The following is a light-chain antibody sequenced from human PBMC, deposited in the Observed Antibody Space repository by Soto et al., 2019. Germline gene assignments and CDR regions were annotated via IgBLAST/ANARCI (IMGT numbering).Light chain of an antibody. CDR3: QQYRSFRFS. CDR1: DYVSSE. Sequence: DIQMPQYPSSLSASVGDRVTITCRATDYVSSELAWYQQRPGKAPKPLIYAASTFQGGVPARFSGSGSGTTFTLTFISLQPEDFESCYCQQYRSFRFSFGHGTIVDIK. V-gene: IGKV1D-16*01. J-gene: IGKJ3*01. CDR2: AAS.